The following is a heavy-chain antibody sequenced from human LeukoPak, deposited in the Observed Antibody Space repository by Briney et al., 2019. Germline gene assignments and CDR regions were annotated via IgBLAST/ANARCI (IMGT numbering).Heavy chain of an antibody. J-gene: IGHJ4*02. CDR1: GGSISSYY. CDR2: IYYSGRT. Sequence: SETLSLTXTVSGGSISSYYWSWIRQPPGKGVEWIGYIYYSGRTNYNPYLKRRVTISVETCKNQFSLKLSSVTAADTAVYYCARDYYDSSGYYSLFGYWGQGTLVTVSS. CDR3: ARDYYDSSGYYSLFGY. D-gene: IGHD3-22*01. V-gene: IGHV4-59*01.